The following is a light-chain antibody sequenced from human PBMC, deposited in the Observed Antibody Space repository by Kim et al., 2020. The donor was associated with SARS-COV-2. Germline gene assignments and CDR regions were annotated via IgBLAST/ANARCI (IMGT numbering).Light chain of an antibody. V-gene: IGLV4-69*01. CDR1: SGHSRNA. J-gene: IGLJ3*02. CDR2: LNSDGSH. CDR3: QTWDTGIHV. Sequence: QLVLTQSPSASASLGASVKLTCTLSSGHSRNAIAWHQQQPERGPRSLMKLNSDGSHTRGDGIPDRFLGSSSGAARYLTISSLQSEDEADYYCQTWDTGIHVFGGGTQLTVL.